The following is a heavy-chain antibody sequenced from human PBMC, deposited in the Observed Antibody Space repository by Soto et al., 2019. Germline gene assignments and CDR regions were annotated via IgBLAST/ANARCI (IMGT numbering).Heavy chain of an antibody. D-gene: IGHD3-22*01. Sequence: EVQLVESGGGLVKPGGSLRLSCAASGFTFSSYSMHWVRQAPGKGLEWVSSISSRSRSIYYADSQKGRFTISRDNTKNSLYLQMNNLRAEDTAVYYCARDRGYYEGLVPYYFDHWGQGTLVTVSS. J-gene: IGHJ4*02. V-gene: IGHV3-21*01. CDR3: ARDRGYYEGLVPYYFDH. CDR1: GFTFSSYS. CDR2: ISSRSRSI.